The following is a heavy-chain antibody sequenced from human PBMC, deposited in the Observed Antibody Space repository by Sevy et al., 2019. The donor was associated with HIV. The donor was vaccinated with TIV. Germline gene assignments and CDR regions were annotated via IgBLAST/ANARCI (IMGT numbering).Heavy chain of an antibody. CDR3: TTDHRRDGIVVVPFEY. Sequence: GGSLRLSCAASGFSFSNAWMSWVRQSPGKGLEWVGRIRSKAGGGTTDYATIVKGKFTISRDESRDILYLQLNSLETEYTAVYYCTTDHRRDGIVVVPFEYWGQGTLVTVSS. D-gene: IGHD2-15*01. V-gene: IGHV3-15*01. J-gene: IGHJ4*02. CDR2: IRSKAGGGTT. CDR1: GFSFSNAW.